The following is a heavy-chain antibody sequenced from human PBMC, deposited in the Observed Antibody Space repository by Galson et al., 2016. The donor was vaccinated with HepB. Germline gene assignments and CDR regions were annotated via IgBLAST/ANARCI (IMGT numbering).Heavy chain of an antibody. Sequence: SETLYLTCSVSGGSLSSAAYSWGWIRQPPGEGLEWIGSVSYSGSNYYNLSLKSQATISVDTSKNQVSLKLRSVTAADTAFYYCAREWQARLWYFDLWGRGTLVTVSS. CDR1: GGSLSSAAYS. V-gene: IGHV4-39*07. J-gene: IGHJ2*01. CDR3: AREWQARLWYFDL. D-gene: IGHD5-24*01. CDR2: VSYSGSN.